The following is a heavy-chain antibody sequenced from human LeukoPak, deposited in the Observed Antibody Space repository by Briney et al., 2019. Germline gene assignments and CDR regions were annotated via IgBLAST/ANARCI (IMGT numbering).Heavy chain of an antibody. V-gene: IGHV1-69*05. Sequence: SVKVSCKASGGTFSSYAISWVRQAPGQGLEWMGGIIPIFGTANYAQKFQGRVTITTDESTGTAYMELSSLRSEDTAVYYCARDGSGSPSWFDPWGQGTLVTVSS. CDR3: ARDGSGSPSWFDP. J-gene: IGHJ5*02. D-gene: IGHD1-26*01. CDR1: GGTFSSYA. CDR2: IIPIFGTA.